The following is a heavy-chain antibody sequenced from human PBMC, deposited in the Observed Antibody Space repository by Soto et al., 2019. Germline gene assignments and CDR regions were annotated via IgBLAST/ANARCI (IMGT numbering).Heavy chain of an antibody. V-gene: IGHV5-51*01. J-gene: IGHJ4*02. CDR3: ARQYSVTAMATGVIDY. CDR1: GYSFTSYW. D-gene: IGHD5-18*01. Sequence: EVQLVQSGAEVKKPGESLKISCKGSGYSFTSYWIGWVRQMPGKGLEWMGIIYPGDSDTRYSPSFQGQVTISADKSISTAYLQWSSLKASDTAMYYCARQYSVTAMATGVIDYWGQGTLVTVSS. CDR2: IYPGDSDT.